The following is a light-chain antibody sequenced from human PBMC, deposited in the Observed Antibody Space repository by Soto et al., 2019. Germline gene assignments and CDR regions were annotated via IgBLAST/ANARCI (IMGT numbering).Light chain of an antibody. CDR1: QSVSSN. J-gene: IGKJ1*01. CDR2: GAS. Sequence: EIVMTQSPATQSVSPGERATLSCRASQSVSSNLAWYQQKPGQAPRLLIYGASSRATGIPDRSSGSGSGTEFTLTISSLQSEDFAVYYCQQCNDWPWTFGQGTKVDIK. CDR3: QQCNDWPWT. V-gene: IGKV3D-15*01.